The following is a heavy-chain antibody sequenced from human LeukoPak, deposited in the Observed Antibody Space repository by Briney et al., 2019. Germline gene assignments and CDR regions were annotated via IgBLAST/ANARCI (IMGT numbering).Heavy chain of an antibody. CDR3: AKEFCSHSSCYSGFDY. Sequence: GGSLRLSCAASGFTFSSYGIHWVRQAPGKGLEWVALISYDGSNKYFADSVKGRFTISRDNFKNTLYLQMNSLRAEDTDVYYCAKEFCSHSSCYSGFDYWGQGTLVTVSS. V-gene: IGHV3-30*18. J-gene: IGHJ4*02. D-gene: IGHD2-15*01. CDR1: GFTFSSYG. CDR2: ISYDGSNK.